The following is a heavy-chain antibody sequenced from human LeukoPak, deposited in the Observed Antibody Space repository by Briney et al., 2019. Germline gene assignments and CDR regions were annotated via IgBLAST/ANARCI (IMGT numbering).Heavy chain of an antibody. CDR2: ISYDGSNK. CDR3: ARGRHSGYDKIFDY. V-gene: IGHV3-30-3*01. CDR1: GFTFSSYA. D-gene: IGHD5-12*01. J-gene: IGHJ4*02. Sequence: PGRSLRLSRAASGFTFSSYAMHWVRQAPGRGLEWVAVISYDGSNKYYADSVKGRFTISRDNSKNTLYLQMNSLRAEDTAVYYCARGRHSGYDKIFDYWGQGTLVTVSS.